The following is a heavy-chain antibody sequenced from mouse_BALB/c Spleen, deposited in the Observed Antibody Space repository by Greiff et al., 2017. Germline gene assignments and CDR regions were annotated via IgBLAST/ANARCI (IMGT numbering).Heavy chain of an antibody. CDR2: ISNGGGST. CDR3: ARHQTTVYAMDY. D-gene: IGHD1-1*01. CDR1: GFAFSSYD. Sequence: EVKVVESGGGLVKPGGSLKLSCAASGFAFSSYDMSWVRQTPEKRLEWVAYISNGGGSTYYPDTVKGRFTISRDNAKNTLYLQMSSLKSEDTAMYYCARHQTTVYAMDYWGQGTSVTVSS. V-gene: IGHV5-12-1*01. J-gene: IGHJ4*01.